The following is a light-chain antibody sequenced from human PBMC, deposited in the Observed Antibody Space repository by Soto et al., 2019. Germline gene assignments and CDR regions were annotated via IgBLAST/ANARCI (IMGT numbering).Light chain of an antibody. J-gene: IGKJ1*01. V-gene: IGKV1-5*03. Sequence: DIQMTQSPSTLSASVGDRVTITCRASQSISSWLAWYQQKPGKAPKLLIYKASSLESGAPARFSGSGSGTEFTLTISNLQPDDFATDYCQQYNSYSRTFGQGTKVEIK. CDR1: QSISSW. CDR3: QQYNSYSRT. CDR2: KAS.